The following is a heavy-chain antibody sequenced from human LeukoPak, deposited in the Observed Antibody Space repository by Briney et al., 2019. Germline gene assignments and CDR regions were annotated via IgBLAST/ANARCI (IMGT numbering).Heavy chain of an antibody. CDR2: IYPGDSDT. CDR3: ARQGGYYYDGSGYYIRD. V-gene: IGHV5-51*01. J-gene: IGHJ4*02. CDR1: GYSFTSYW. D-gene: IGHD3-22*01. Sequence: GESLKISCKGSGYSFTSYWIGWVRQMPGKGLEWMGIIYPGDSDTRYSPSFQGQVTISADKSISTAYLQWSSLKASDTAMYYCARQGGYYYDGSGYYIRDWGQGTLVTVSS.